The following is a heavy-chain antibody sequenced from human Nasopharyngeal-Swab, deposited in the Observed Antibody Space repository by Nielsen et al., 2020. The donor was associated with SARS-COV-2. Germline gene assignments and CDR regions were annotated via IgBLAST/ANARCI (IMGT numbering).Heavy chain of an antibody. CDR3: TIDRRTYFDTSGHLDY. CDR2: TVPTSYIT. V-gene: IGHV1-69*10. J-gene: IGHJ4*02. D-gene: IGHD3-22*01. Sequence: SVKVSCKASGGTFRRFVFSWVRQAPGQGLEWMGRTVPTSYITHYAQQFQGRVTITADKSTSTTYMEMSSLRFEDTAVYYCTIDRRTYFDTSGHLDYWGQGTLVTVSS. CDR1: GGTFRRFV.